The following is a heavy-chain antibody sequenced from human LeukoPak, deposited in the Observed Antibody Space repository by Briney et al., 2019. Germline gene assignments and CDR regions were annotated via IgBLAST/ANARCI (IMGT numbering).Heavy chain of an antibody. CDR1: GGTFISYA. Sequence: GASVKVSCKASGGTFISYAISWVRQAPGQGPEWMGGIIPIFGTANYAQKFQGRVTITADESTSTAYMELSSLRSEDTAVYYCARTDIVVVPDSRGYYYYGMDVWGQGTTVTVSS. CDR3: ARTDIVVVPDSRGYYYYGMDV. D-gene: IGHD2-2*01. CDR2: IIPIFGTA. J-gene: IGHJ6*02. V-gene: IGHV1-69*13.